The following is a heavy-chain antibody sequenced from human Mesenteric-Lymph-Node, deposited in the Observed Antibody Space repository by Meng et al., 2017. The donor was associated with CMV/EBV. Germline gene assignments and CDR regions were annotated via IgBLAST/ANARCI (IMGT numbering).Heavy chain of an antibody. D-gene: IGHD1-26*01. V-gene: IGHV3-NL1*01. CDR2: IYSGGSST. CDR3: AKGRWGLVGATPAWLDAFDI. J-gene: IGHJ3*02. CDR1: GFSFNNAW. Sequence: GESLKISCAASGFSFNNAWMNWVRQAPGKGLEWVSVIYSGGSSTYYADSVKGRFTISRDNSKNTLYLQMNSLRAEDSAVYYCAKGRWGLVGATPAWLDAFDIWGLGTMVTVSS.